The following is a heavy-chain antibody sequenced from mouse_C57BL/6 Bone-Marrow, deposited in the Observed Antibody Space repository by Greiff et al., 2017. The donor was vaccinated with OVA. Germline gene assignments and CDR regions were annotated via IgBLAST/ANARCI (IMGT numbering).Heavy chain of an antibody. Sequence: DVKLQESGPGLVKPSQSLSLTCSVTGYSITSGYYWNWIRQFPGNKLEWMGYISYDGSNNYNPSLKNRISITRDTSKNQFFLKLNSVTTEDTATYYSARERCLLPDWYFEVWGTGTTVTVSS. J-gene: IGHJ1*03. CDR2: ISYDGSN. CDR1: GYSITSGYY. V-gene: IGHV3-6*01. CDR3: ARERCLLPDWYFEV. D-gene: IGHD2-3*01.